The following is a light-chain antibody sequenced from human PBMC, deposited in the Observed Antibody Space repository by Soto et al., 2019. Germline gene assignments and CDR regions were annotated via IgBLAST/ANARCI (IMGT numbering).Light chain of an antibody. CDR1: QTISSW. V-gene: IGKV1-5*03. CDR3: QHYYCYSEA. CDR2: KAS. Sequence: DIQMTQSPSTLSGSVRDRVTITCRARQTISSWLAWYQQKPGKAPKLLIYKASTLKSVVPSRFSGSGSWTEFTVTISSLNPDDFGTDYGQHYYCYSEAFGQGTMVELK. J-gene: IGKJ1*01.